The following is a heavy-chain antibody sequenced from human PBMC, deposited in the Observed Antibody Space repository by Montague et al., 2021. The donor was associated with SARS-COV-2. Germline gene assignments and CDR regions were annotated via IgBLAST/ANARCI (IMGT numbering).Heavy chain of an antibody. V-gene: IGHV3-23*01. CDR2: SSGSDGGT. J-gene: IGHJ6*02. Sequence: SLRLSCAASGFTFSNSAMNWVRQAPWKGLELVSGSSGSDGGTHYADSVKGRFTISRDNSKNVLYLQMNSLRAEDTALYYCAKDSYYYGLGYGMDVWGQGTTVTVSS. CDR1: GFTFSNSA. CDR3: AKDSYYYGLGYGMDV. D-gene: IGHD3-10*01.